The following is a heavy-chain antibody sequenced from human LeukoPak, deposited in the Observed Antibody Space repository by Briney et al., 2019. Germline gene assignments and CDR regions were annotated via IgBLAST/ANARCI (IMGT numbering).Heavy chain of an antibody. CDR2: VSSGFHA. CDR3: VREARGYRYTYFDY. D-gene: IGHD5-18*01. CDR1: GFTLGSHD. Sequence: GGSLRLSCTASGFTLGSHDMHWVRQIPGQGLEWVAAVSSGFHAFFADSAQGRFTVSREDARNSLYLQMNSLRAGDTAVYYCVREARGYRYTYFDYWGQGTLVTVSS. J-gene: IGHJ4*02. V-gene: IGHV3-13*01.